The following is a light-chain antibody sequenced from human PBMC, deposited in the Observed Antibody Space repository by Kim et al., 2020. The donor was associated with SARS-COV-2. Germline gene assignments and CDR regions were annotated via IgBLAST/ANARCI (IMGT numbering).Light chain of an antibody. V-gene: IGKV3-20*01. CDR2: GAS. CDR3: QQYGNSPWT. Sequence: EIVLTQSPGTLSLSPGERVTLSCRASQSVSYSNYLAWYQQKPGQAPRLLIYGASSRATGIPDRFSGSGSGTDFTLTISRLEPEDFAVYYCQQYGNSPWTFGQGTKVDIK. J-gene: IGKJ1*01. CDR1: QSVSYSNY.